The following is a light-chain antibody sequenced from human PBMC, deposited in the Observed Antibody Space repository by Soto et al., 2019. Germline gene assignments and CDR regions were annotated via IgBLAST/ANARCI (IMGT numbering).Light chain of an antibody. Sequence: EIVLTQSPATLSLSPGERATLSCRASQSISTYLAWYQQKPGQAPRLLIYDTSTRATGVPTRFSGSRSGADFTLTISGLQPEDFATYYCQQLNSYPFTFGQGTRLEIK. J-gene: IGKJ5*01. CDR3: QQLNSYPFT. CDR2: DTS. V-gene: IGKV3-11*01. CDR1: QSISTY.